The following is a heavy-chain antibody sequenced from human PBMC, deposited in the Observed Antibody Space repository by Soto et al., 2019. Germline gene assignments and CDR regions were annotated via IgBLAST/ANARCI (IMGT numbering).Heavy chain of an antibody. CDR2: INHSGST. V-gene: IGHV4-34*01. CDR3: ARATATANLFDY. D-gene: IGHD2-21*02. J-gene: IGHJ4*02. Sequence: QVQLQQWGAGLLKPSETLSLTCAVYGGSFSGYYWSWIRQPPGKGLEWIGEINHSGSTNYNPSLKSRVTISVDSSKSQFSLKLSSVTAADTAVYYGARATATANLFDYWGQGTLVTVSS. CDR1: GGSFSGYY.